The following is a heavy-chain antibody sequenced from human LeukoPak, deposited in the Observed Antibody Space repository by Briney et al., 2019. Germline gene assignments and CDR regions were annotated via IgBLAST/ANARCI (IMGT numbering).Heavy chain of an antibody. J-gene: IGHJ4*02. CDR2: ISSSSSTI. CDR1: EFTFSSYS. D-gene: IGHD2-8*01. Sequence: GGSLRLSCAASEFTFSSYSMNWVRQAPGKGLEWVSYISSSSSTIYYADSVKGRFTISRDNAKNSLYLQMNSLRAEDTAVYYCARDLGYCTNAVCHTRFDYWGQGTLVAVSS. V-gene: IGHV3-48*01. CDR3: ARDLGYCTNAVCHTRFDY.